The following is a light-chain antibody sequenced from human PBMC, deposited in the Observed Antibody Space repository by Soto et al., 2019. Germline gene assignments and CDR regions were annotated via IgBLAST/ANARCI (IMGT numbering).Light chain of an antibody. Sequence: VLPQSPDTLSLSPGDRATLSCRAIQSVRSTFLAWYQQKPGQAPRLLIYGASNRAAGIPERFSGSASGTEFTLTISRLEPDDSAVYYCQQYHDSPMNTFGQGTKLQIK. J-gene: IGKJ2*01. V-gene: IGKV3-20*01. CDR3: QQYHDSPMNT. CDR2: GAS. CDR1: QSVRSTF.